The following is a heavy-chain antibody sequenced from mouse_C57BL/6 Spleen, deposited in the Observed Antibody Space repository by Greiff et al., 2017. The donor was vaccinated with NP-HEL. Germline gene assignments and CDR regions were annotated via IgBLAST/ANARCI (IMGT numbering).Heavy chain of an antibody. J-gene: IGHJ2*01. Sequence: VQLQQSGAELARPGASVKLSCKASGYTFTSYGISWVKQRTGQGLEWIGEIYPRSSNTDSNEKCKGKATLTADKSSSTAYMELRSLTSEDSAVYFCARDSNYDWGQGTTLTVSS. V-gene: IGHV1-81*01. CDR1: GYTFTSYG. D-gene: IGHD2-5*01. CDR2: IYPRSSNT. CDR3: ARDSNYD.